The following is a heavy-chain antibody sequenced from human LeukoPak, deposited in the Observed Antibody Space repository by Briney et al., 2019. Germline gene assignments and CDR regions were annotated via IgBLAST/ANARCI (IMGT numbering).Heavy chain of an antibody. V-gene: IGHV3-30-3*01. Sequence: GGSLRLSCAASGFTFSSYAMHWVRQAPGKGLEWVAVISYDGSNKYYADSVKGRFTISRDNSKNTLYLQMNSLRAEDTAVYYCARGGAGVPYWGQGTMVTVSS. D-gene: IGHD1-26*01. J-gene: IGHJ3*01. CDR3: ARGGAGVPY. CDR1: GFTFSSYA. CDR2: ISYDGSNK.